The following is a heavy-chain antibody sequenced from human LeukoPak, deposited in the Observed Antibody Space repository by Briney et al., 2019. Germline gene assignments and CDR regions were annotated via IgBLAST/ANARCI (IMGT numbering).Heavy chain of an antibody. Sequence: ASVKVSCKASGYTYTSYYMHWVRQGPGQGLEWMGIINPSGGSTSYAQKFQGRVTMTRDTSTNTVYMELSSLRSEDTAVFYCVRGASSIAALNPFWYFDLWGRGTLVTVSS. CDR2: INPSGGST. CDR1: GYTYTSYY. D-gene: IGHD6-6*01. CDR3: VRGASSIAALNPFWYFDL. V-gene: IGHV1-46*01. J-gene: IGHJ2*01.